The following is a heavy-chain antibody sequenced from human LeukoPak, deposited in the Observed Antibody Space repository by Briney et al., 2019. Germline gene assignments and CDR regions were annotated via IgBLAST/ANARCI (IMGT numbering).Heavy chain of an antibody. Sequence: SETLSLTCTVSGGSISSSSDYWGWIRQPPGKGLEWIGSFHYSGDTNYNPSLKSRVTISVATSQNQFSLKLRSVTAADTAVYYCATGQQLAYYWGQGTLVTVSS. D-gene: IGHD6-13*01. J-gene: IGHJ4*02. CDR3: ATGQQLAYY. V-gene: IGHV4-61*05. CDR2: FHYSGDT. CDR1: GGSISSSSDY.